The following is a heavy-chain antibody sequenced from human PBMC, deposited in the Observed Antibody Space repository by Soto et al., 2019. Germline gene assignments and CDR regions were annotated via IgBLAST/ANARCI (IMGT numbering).Heavy chain of an antibody. D-gene: IGHD3-22*01. CDR2: ISAYNGNT. CDR3: ARTVQPNYYDSSGYPYFDY. Sequence: ASVKVSCKASGYTFTSYGISWVRQAPEQGLEWMGWISAYNGNTNYAQKLQGRVTMTTDTSTSTAYMELRSLRSDDTAVYYRARTVQPNYYDSSGYPYFDYWGQGTLVTVSS. CDR1: GYTFTSYG. J-gene: IGHJ4*02. V-gene: IGHV1-18*01.